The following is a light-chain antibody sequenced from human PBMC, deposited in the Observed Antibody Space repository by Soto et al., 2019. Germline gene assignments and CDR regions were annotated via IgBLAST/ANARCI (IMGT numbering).Light chain of an antibody. J-gene: IGKJ3*01. V-gene: IGKV3-20*01. Sequence: EIVLTQSPGTLSLSPGQRATLSCRASETLSSGSLAWYQQKPGQAPRLLISNASRRATGTPDRFSGSGSGTDFTLTISRLVPEDFAVYFCQQYGRSPVTFGPGTKVDIK. CDR2: NAS. CDR1: ETLSSGS. CDR3: QQYGRSPVT.